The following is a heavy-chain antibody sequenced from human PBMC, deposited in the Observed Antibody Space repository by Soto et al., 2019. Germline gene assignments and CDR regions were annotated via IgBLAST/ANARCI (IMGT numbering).Heavy chain of an antibody. V-gene: IGHV1-69*13. Sequence: GASVKVSCKASGGTFSSYAISWVRQAPGQGLEWMGGIMPIFGPANYTQKSQGRVTITADESTSTAYKALSSLRSDDTGVYYCARGSSSRNIPIDPWGEGTLVTVSS. CDR1: GGTFSSYA. J-gene: IGHJ5*02. CDR3: ARGSSSRNIPIDP. CDR2: IMPIFGPA. D-gene: IGHD6-13*01.